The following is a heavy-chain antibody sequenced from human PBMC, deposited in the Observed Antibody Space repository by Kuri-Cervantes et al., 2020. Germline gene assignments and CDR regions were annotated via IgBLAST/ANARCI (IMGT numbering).Heavy chain of an antibody. D-gene: IGHD6-19*01. J-gene: IGHJ4*02. CDR1: GFTFSSYS. CDR2: ISSSSTI. V-gene: IGHV3-48*01. Sequence: GESLKISCAASGFTFSSYSMNWVRQAPGKGLEWVSYISSSSTIYYADSVKGRFTISRDNAKNSLYLQMNSLRAEDTAVYYCARGTSIAVAGIPGAFDYWGQGTLVTVSS. CDR3: ARGTSIAVAGIPGAFDY.